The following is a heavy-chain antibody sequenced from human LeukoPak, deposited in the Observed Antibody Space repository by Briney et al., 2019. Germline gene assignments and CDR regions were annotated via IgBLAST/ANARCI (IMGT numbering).Heavy chain of an antibody. J-gene: IGHJ4*02. D-gene: IGHD6-13*01. CDR3: ARHGRHAAAADVDY. Sequence: SETLSLTCTVSGGSTGSSSSYWDWIRQPPRKGLEWIGSIYYSGSTYYNPSLKSRVTISVDTSKNQFSLKLSSVTAADTAVYYCARHGRHAAAADVDYWGQGTLVTVSS. V-gene: IGHV4-39*01. CDR2: IYYSGST. CDR1: GGSTGSSSSY.